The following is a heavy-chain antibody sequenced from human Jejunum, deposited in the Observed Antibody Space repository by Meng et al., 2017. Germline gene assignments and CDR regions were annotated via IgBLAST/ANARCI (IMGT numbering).Heavy chain of an antibody. D-gene: IGHD3-10*01. CDR3: ARSGPYSSGSNILFDV. J-gene: IGHJ4*02. Sequence: GESLKISCAASGFTFNSYFMNWVRQAPGRGLEWVANIKQDGSDKYYVDSVKGRFTISRDNAKNSLYLQMNSLSAEDTAVYYCARSGPYSSGSNILFDVWGQGSLVTVSS. CDR2: IKQDGSDK. CDR1: GFTFNSYF. V-gene: IGHV3-7*01.